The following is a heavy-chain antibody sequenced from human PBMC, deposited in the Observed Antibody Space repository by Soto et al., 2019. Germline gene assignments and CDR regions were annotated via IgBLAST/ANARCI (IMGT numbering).Heavy chain of an antibody. J-gene: IGHJ3*02. CDR3: ASFSGSYGAFDI. CDR2: IYYSGST. CDR1: GGSISSYY. V-gene: IGHV4-59*01. Sequence: SETLSLTCTVSGGSISSYYWSWIRQPPGKGLEWIGYIYYSGSTNYNPSLKSRVTISVDTSKNQFSLKLSSVTAADTAVYYCASFSGSYGAFDIWGKGTMVTVSS. D-gene: IGHD1-26*01.